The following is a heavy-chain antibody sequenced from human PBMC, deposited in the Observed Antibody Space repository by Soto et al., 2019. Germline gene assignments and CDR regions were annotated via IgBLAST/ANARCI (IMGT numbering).Heavy chain of an antibody. CDR1: GGSVSSGSYY. Sequence: SETLSLTCTVSGGSVSSGSYYWSWIRQPPGKGLEWIGYIYYSGSTNYNPSLKSRVTISVDTSKNQFSLKLSSVTAADTAVYYCARDKLGSSGMDVWGQGTTVTVSS. V-gene: IGHV4-61*01. CDR3: ARDKLGSSGMDV. J-gene: IGHJ6*02. D-gene: IGHD3-10*01. CDR2: IYYSGST.